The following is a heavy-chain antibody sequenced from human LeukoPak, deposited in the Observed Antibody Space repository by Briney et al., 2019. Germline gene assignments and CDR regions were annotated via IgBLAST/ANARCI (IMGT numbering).Heavy chain of an antibody. CDR2: ISYDGSNK. V-gene: IGHV3-30*04. D-gene: IGHD3-3*01. CDR1: GFIFFSYA. Sequence: GGSLRLSCAASGFIFFSYAMHWVRQAPGKGLEWVAVISYDGSNKYYVDSVKGRFTISRDNSKNTLYLQMNSLRAEDTAVYYCARATPGFGVVIIAPYFDYWGQGTLVTVSS. J-gene: IGHJ4*02. CDR3: ARATPGFGVVIIAPYFDY.